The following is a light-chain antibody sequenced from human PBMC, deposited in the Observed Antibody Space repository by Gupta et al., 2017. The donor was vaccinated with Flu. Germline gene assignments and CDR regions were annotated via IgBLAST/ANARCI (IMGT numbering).Light chain of an antibody. CDR1: QSISSY. CDR3: QQSYSTLWT. V-gene: IGKV1-39*01. Sequence: DIQMTQSPSSLSASVGDRVTITGRASQSISSYLNWYQQKPGKAPKLLIYAASSLQCGVPSRFSGSGSGTDFTLTISSLQPEDFATYYCQQSYSTLWTFGQGTKVEIK. J-gene: IGKJ1*01. CDR2: AAS.